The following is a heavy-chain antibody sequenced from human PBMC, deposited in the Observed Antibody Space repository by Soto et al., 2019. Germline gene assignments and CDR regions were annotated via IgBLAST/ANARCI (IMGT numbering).Heavy chain of an antibody. CDR1: GYTFTSYG. J-gene: IGHJ3*02. Sequence: QVQLVQSGAEVKKPGASVKVSCKASGYTFTSYGISWVRQAPGQGLEWMGWISAYNGNTNYAQKLQGRVTMTTDTATSTDDMELRSLRSDDTAVYYCARGGIQWFGETKIPYAFAIWGQGTMVTVSS. CDR2: ISAYNGNT. D-gene: IGHD3-10*01. CDR3: ARGGIQWFGETKIPYAFAI. V-gene: IGHV1-18*01.